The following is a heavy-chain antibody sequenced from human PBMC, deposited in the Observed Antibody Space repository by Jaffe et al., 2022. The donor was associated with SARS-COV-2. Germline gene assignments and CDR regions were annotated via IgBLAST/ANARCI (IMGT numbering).Heavy chain of an antibody. Sequence: QVQLVESGGGVVQPGRSLRLSCAASGFTFSSYAMHWVRQAPGKGLEWVAVISYDGSNKYYADSVKGRFTISRDNSKNTLYLQMNSLRAEDTAVYYCARDGTHLGLEPTAAADYWGQGTLVTVSS. J-gene: IGHJ4*02. V-gene: IGHV3-30-3*01. CDR1: GFTFSSYA. CDR3: ARDGTHLGLEPTAAADY. D-gene: IGHD1-1*01. CDR2: ISYDGSNK.